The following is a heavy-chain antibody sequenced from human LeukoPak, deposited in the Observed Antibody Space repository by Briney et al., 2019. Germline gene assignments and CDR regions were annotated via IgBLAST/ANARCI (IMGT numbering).Heavy chain of an antibody. Sequence: SETLSLTCTVSGGSISSYYWSWIRQPPGKGLEWIGYIYYSGSTNYSPSLKSRVTISVDTSKNQFSLKLSSVTAADTAVYYCARVLSSGWYRDAFDIWGQGTMVTVSS. V-gene: IGHV4-59*01. CDR3: ARVLSSGWYRDAFDI. CDR2: IYYSGST. J-gene: IGHJ3*02. D-gene: IGHD6-19*01. CDR1: GGSISSYY.